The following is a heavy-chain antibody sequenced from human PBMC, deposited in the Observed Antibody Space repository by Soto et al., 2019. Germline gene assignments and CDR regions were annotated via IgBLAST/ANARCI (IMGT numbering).Heavy chain of an antibody. V-gene: IGHV5-51*01. J-gene: IGHJ4*02. CDR3: ARGDSSDYSTATPADY. Sequence: PGESLKISCSGSGYNFANYWIGWVRQMPGKDLEWMGIIYPSDSDTRYSPSFEGQVTISADRSISTAYLQWNSLKASDTAMYFCARGDSSDYSTATPADYWGQGTLFTVSS. CDR1: GYNFANYW. CDR2: IYPSDSDT. D-gene: IGHD3-22*01.